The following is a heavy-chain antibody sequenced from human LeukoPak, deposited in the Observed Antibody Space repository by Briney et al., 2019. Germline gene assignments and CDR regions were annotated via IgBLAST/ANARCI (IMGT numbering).Heavy chain of an antibody. D-gene: IGHD7-27*01. J-gene: IGHJ4*02. CDR2: ISISGDTT. Sequence: GGSLRPSCGASGFTFSSHAMTWVRQAPGKGLEWVSAISISGDTTYYADAVKGRFTISRDNSKNTVYLQMNSLRVEDTAVYYCAIDPNWGTHSWGQGVLVTVSS. CDR3: AIDPNWGTHS. CDR1: GFTFSSHA. V-gene: IGHV3-23*01.